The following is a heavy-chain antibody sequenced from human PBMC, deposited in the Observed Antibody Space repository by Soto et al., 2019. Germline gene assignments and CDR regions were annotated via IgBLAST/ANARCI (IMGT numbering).Heavy chain of an antibody. D-gene: IGHD3-10*01. Sequence: GESLKISCKGSGDSFISYWIGWVRQIPGKGLEWMGIIYPGDSDTRYSPSFQGQVTISADKSISTAYLQWSSLKASDTAMYYCARRYYGSGSTPLGAFDIWGQGTMVTVSS. CDR2: IYPGDSDT. J-gene: IGHJ3*02. CDR1: GDSFISYW. CDR3: ARRYYGSGSTPLGAFDI. V-gene: IGHV5-51*01.